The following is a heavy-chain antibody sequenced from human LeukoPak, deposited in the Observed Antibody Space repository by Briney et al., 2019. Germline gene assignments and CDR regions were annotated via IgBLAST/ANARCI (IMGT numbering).Heavy chain of an antibody. CDR2: INHSGST. CDR3: ARGNSLAAYDY. CDR1: GGSFSGYD. Sequence: SETLSLTCAVYGGSFSGYDWSWIRQPPGKGLEWIGEINHSGSTNYNPAPKSRVTISVDTSKNQFSLKLSSVTAADTAVYYCARGNSLAAYDYWGQGTLVTVSS. D-gene: IGHD1-1*01. V-gene: IGHV4-34*01. J-gene: IGHJ4*02.